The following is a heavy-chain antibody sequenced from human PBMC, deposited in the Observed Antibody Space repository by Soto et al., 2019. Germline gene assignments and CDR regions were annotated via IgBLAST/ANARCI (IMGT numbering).Heavy chain of an antibody. CDR3: ATSSGYSYYYGMDV. Sequence: NPSETLSLICAVYGGYFSGYYWSWIRQPPGKGLEWIGEINHSGSTNYNTSLKSRVTISVDTSKNQFSLNLNSVTAADTAVYYCATSSGYSYYYGMDVWGQGTTVTVSS. J-gene: IGHJ6*02. CDR1: GGYFSGYY. V-gene: IGHV4-34*01. CDR2: INHSGST. D-gene: IGHD3-22*01.